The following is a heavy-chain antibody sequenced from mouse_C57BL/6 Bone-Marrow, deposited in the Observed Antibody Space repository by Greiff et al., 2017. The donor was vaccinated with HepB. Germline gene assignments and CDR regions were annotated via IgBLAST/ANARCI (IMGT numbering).Heavy chain of an antibody. V-gene: IGHV1-55*01. CDR1: GSTFTSYW. CDR3: AWGLLFFDY. Sequence: VQLQQPGAELVKPGASVKMSCKSSGSTFTSYWITWVKQRPGQGLEWIGDIYPGSGSTNYNEKFKSKATLTVDTSSSTAYMQLSSLTSEDSAVYYCAWGLLFFDYWGQGTTLTVSS. D-gene: IGHD2-3*01. CDR2: IYPGSGST. J-gene: IGHJ2*01.